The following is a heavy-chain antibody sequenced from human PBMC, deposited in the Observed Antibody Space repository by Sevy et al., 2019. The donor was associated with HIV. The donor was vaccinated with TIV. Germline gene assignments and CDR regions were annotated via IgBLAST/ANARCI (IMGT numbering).Heavy chain of an antibody. V-gene: IGHV3-23*01. CDR2: ISGSGTTT. D-gene: IGHD2-15*01. J-gene: IGHJ4*02. CDR3: EKEDCSGGRCYGGFDY. Sequence: GGSLRLSCEASGLTFNNYAMTWVRQVPGKRLEWVSGISGSGTTTYYADSVKGRFTISRDNSKNTLYLQMKSLRAEDTAVYFCEKEDCSGGRCYGGFDYWGQGTLVTVSS. CDR1: GLTFNNYA.